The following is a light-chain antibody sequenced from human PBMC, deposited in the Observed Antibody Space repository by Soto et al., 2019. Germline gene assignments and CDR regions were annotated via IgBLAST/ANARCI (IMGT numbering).Light chain of an antibody. Sequence: DIVVTQSPLSLPVTPGESASISCRSSQSLLHSDGHNFLNWFLQKPGQSPQLLIYLGSNRASGVPARFGGCGSVTVFTLEISRVEAEDVGVYDCVQALTRPRSFGGGTKVEIK. CDR2: LGS. V-gene: IGKV2-28*01. J-gene: IGKJ4*01. CDR3: VQALTRPRS. CDR1: QSLLHSDGHNF.